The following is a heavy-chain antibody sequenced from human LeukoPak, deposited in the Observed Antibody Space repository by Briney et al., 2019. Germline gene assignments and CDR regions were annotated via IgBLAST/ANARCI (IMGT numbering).Heavy chain of an antibody. Sequence: GESLQISFKGSGYSFTSYWIGWVRPMPGKGLEWMGIIYPGDSDTRYSPSFQGQVTISADKSISTAYLQWSSLKASDTAMYYCARLGTRRKYYYDSSGYWVNDYWGQGTLVTVSS. J-gene: IGHJ4*02. CDR3: ARLGTRRKYYYDSSGYWVNDY. CDR2: IYPGDSDT. V-gene: IGHV5-51*01. CDR1: GYSFTSYW. D-gene: IGHD3-22*01.